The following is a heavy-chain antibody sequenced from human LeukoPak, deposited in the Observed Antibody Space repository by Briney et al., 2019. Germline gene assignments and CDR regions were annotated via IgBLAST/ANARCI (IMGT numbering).Heavy chain of an antibody. V-gene: IGHV4-39*01. CDR3: ARRDANRGSYDSSGCLDY. J-gene: IGHJ4*02. D-gene: IGHD3-22*01. Sequence: SETLSLTCTVSGGSISSSSYYWGWIRQPPGKGLEWIGSIYYSGSTYYNPSLKSRVTISVDTSKNQFSLKLSSVTAADTAVYYCARRDANRGSYDSSGCLDYWGQGTLVTVSS. CDR1: GGSISSSSYY. CDR2: IYYSGST.